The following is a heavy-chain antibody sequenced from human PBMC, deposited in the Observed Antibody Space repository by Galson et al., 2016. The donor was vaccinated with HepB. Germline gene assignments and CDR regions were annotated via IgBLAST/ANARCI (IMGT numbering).Heavy chain of an antibody. D-gene: IGHD3-10*02. J-gene: IGHJ3*01. CDR1: GFSLSTSGMC. CDR2: IDWDGDK. Sequence: PALVKPTQTLTLTCTFSGFSLSTSGMCVSWIRQPPGKALEWLGIIDWDGDKNFNTSLKARLTISKDTSKNQVVLTMTNMDPLDTATYYCARIMRWDHYGRGALPGVFDVGGQGTTVTVSS. CDR3: ARIMRWDHYGRGALPGVFDV. V-gene: IGHV2-70*13.